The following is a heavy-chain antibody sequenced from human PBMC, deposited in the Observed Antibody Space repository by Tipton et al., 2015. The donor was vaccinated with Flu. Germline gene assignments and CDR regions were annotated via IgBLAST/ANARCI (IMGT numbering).Heavy chain of an antibody. CDR1: GFTFDDYA. J-gene: IGHJ4*02. CDR2: ISWNSGTI. CDR3: AKDGPSSGWADFDY. Sequence: SLRLSCAASGFTFDDYAMHWVRQAPGKGLEWVSGISWNSGTIRYVDSVKGRFTISRDNAKNSLYLQMNSLRAEDTALYFCAKDGPSSGWADFDYWGQGTLVTVSS. V-gene: IGHV3-9*01. D-gene: IGHD6-19*01.